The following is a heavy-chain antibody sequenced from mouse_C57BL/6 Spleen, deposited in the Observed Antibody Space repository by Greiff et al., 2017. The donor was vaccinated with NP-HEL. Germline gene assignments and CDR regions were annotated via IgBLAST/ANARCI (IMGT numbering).Heavy chain of an antibody. CDR1: GYTFTDYY. CDR3: ARSPYYYGSSYWYFDV. V-gene: IGHV1-75*01. Sequence: VKLMESGPELVKPGASVKISCKASGYTFTDYYINWVKQRPGQGLEWIGWIFPGSGSTYYNEKFKGKATLTVDKSSSTAYMLLSSLTSEDSAVYFCARSPYYYGSSYWYFDVWGTGTTVTVSS. J-gene: IGHJ1*03. CDR2: IFPGSGST. D-gene: IGHD1-1*01.